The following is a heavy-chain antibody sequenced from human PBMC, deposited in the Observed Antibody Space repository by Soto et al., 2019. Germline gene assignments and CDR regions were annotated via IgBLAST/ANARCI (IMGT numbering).Heavy chain of an antibody. CDR3: ARGEQYSGRIFDY. V-gene: IGHV6-1*01. CDR2: TYYRSKWYY. CDR1: GDSVSSISAG. D-gene: IGHD1-26*01. Sequence: QTLSLTCAFTGDSVSSISAGWSWVRQSPSRGLEWLGRTYYRSKWYYEYAVSVRGRITINPDTSKNQYSLQLNSVTPEDTAVYFCARGEQYSGRIFDYWGQGTLVTVSS. J-gene: IGHJ4*01.